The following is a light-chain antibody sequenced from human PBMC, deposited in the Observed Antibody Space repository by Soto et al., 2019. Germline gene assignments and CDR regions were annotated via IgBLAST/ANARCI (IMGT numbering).Light chain of an antibody. CDR3: QQSHNDLLT. J-gene: IGKJ4*01. Sequence: DIQMTQSPSSLSASVGDRVTITCRASQRISDYLNWYQQKPGKAPNLLIYAASSLHSGVPSRFSGSASGTDFTLTISSLQTEDFATYYCQQSHNDLLTFGGGTRVDI. V-gene: IGKV1-39*01. CDR2: AAS. CDR1: QRISDY.